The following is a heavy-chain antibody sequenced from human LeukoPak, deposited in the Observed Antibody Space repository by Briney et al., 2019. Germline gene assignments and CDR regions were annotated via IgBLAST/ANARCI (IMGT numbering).Heavy chain of an antibody. Sequence: PGGSLRLSCAASGFTFSSSAMSWVRQVPGKGLEWVPGISASGGSTYYADSVRGRFTISRDNSKNTLYVQMNSLRDEDTAVYYCAKDFIVGATLDYWGQGTLVTVSS. CDR1: GFTFSSSA. V-gene: IGHV3-23*01. CDR2: ISASGGST. J-gene: IGHJ4*02. D-gene: IGHD1-26*01. CDR3: AKDFIVGATLDY.